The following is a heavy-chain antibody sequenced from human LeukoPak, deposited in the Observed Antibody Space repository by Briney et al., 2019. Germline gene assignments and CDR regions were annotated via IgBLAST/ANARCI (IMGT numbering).Heavy chain of an antibody. V-gene: IGHV4-59*12. D-gene: IGHD3-22*01. CDR1: GGSISSYY. Sequence: ASETLSLTCTVSGGSISSYYWSWIRQPPGKGLEWIGYIYNSGTTSYNPSLKSRVTISVDTSKNQFSLKLSSVTAADTAIYYCARNGDDSSDYYYFDYWGQGTLVTVSS. J-gene: IGHJ4*02. CDR3: ARNGDDSSDYYYFDY. CDR2: IYNSGTT.